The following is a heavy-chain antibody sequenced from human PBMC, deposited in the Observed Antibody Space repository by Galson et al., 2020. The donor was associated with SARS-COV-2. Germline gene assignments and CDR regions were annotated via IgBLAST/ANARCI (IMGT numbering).Heavy chain of an antibody. D-gene: IGHD3-10*01. CDR1: GFIFGSHA. CDR3: ARDYYGLRTESCDMDV. CDR2: ISTDGNDK. V-gene: IGHV3-30*04. J-gene: IGHJ6*02. Sequence: GGSLRLSCVASGFIFGSHAMHWVRQAPGKGLDWVAVISTDGNDKYYADSVKGRFTMSRDNSKNTLYLQMDSLRPEDTAAYYCARDYYGLRTESCDMDVWGQGTTVIVSS.